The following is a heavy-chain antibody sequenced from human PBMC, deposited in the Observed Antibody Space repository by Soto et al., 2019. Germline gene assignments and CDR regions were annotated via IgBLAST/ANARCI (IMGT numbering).Heavy chain of an antibody. D-gene: IGHD2-21*01. J-gene: IGHJ4*02. Sequence: QVQVVESGGGVVQPGRPLRLSCVISGFTSTHYGMNWVRQAPGKGLEWVAVISYDGRNKYYADPVMGRFSISRDNSRNTVYLEMNSLRVEDTAVYYCARQRDIFKYDGGDIDYWGQGTLVIVSS. CDR3: ARQRDIFKYDGGDIDY. CDR1: GFTSTHYG. V-gene: IGHV3-30*03. CDR2: ISYDGRNK.